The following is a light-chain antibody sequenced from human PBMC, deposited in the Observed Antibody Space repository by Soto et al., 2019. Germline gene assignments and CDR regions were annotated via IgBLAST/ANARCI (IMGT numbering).Light chain of an antibody. CDR2: AAS. V-gene: IGKV1-9*01. Sequence: DIEVTQTTSCLSAWVGNRVTMNCGASQGISSYLAWYQQKAGKAPKLLIYAASTLQSGVPSRFSGRESGPEFPLTISSLQPEEFATYYCQQLNSSPLTFGGGTKVDIK. J-gene: IGKJ4*01. CDR1: QGISSY. CDR3: QQLNSSPLT.